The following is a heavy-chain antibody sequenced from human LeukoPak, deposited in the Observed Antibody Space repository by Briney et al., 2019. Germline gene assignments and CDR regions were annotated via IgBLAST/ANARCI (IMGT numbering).Heavy chain of an antibody. CDR2: ISWNSGSI. J-gene: IGHJ6*02. CDR1: GFTFDDYA. V-gene: IGHV3-9*01. CDR3: AKDIRGDYYYGMDV. Sequence: QPGRSLRLSCAASGFTFDDYAMHWVRQAPGKGLKWVSGISWNSGSIGYADSVKGRFTISRDNAKNSLYLQMNSLRAEDTALYYCAKDIRGDYYYGMDVWGQGTTVTVSS.